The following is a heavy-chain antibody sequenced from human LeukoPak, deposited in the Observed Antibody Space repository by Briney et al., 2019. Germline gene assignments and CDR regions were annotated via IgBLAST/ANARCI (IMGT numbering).Heavy chain of an antibody. D-gene: IGHD6-19*01. Sequence: GGSLRLSCAASGFTFSSYSMNWVRQAPGKGLEWVSSISSSSSYIYYADSVKGRFTISRDNAKNSLYLQMNSLRAEDTALYYCAKSTSSGWTHYYYMDVWGKGTTVTVSS. V-gene: IGHV3-21*04. J-gene: IGHJ6*03. CDR1: GFTFSSYS. CDR3: AKSTSSGWTHYYYMDV. CDR2: ISSSSSYI.